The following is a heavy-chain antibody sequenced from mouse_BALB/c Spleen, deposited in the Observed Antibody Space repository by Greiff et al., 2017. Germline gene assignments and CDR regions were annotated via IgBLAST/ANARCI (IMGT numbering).Heavy chain of an antibody. V-gene: IGHV5-6-5*01. CDR1: GFTFSSYA. Sequence: DVMLVESGGGLVKPGGSLKLSCAASGFTFSSYAMSWVRQTPEKRLEWVASISSGGSTYYTDSVKGRFTITRDNARNILYLQMSSLRSEDTAMYYCARDRTGTDAMDYWGQGTSVTVSS. D-gene: IGHD4-1*01. CDR3: ARDRTGTDAMDY. J-gene: IGHJ4*01. CDR2: ISSGGST.